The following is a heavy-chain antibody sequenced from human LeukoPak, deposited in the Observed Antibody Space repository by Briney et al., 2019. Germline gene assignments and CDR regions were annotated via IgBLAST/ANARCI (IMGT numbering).Heavy chain of an antibody. Sequence: GGSLRLSCAASGFTFRSEALRWVRQAPGKGLEWVADISHDGSHKFYADSVKGRFTVPRDNSKNTLFLQMNSLRAEDTAVYYCARDHAVVPADIEDYMDVWGKGTAVTVSS. V-gene: IGHV3-30*01. CDR3: ARDHAVVPADIEDYMDV. J-gene: IGHJ6*03. D-gene: IGHD2-2*02. CDR1: GFTFRSEA. CDR2: ISHDGSHK.